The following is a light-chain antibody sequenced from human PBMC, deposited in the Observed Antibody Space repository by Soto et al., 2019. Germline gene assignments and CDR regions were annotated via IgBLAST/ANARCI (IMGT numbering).Light chain of an antibody. J-gene: IGKJ3*01. V-gene: IGKV1-39*01. Sequence: DIQMTQSPSSLSASVGDRVTITCRASQSISSYVNWYQQKPGKAPKRLIYAASSLQSGVTSSFSGSGSGTDFTLTISSLQPEDFATYYCHQSYSPPLTFGPRTKVDIK. CDR2: AAS. CDR1: QSISSY. CDR3: HQSYSPPLT.